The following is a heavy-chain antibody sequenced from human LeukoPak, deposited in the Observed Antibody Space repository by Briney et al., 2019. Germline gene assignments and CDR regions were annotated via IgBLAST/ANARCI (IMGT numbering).Heavy chain of an antibody. J-gene: IGHJ4*02. CDR3: ATVGSYDSSGYYPL. CDR1: GYTLTELS. Sequence: GASVNVSCKVSGYTLTELSMHWVRQAPGKGLEWMGGFYPEDGETIYAQKFQRRVTMTEDTSTDTAYMELSSLRSEDTAVYYCATVGSYDSSGYYPLWGQGTLVTVSS. V-gene: IGHV1-24*01. CDR2: FYPEDGET. D-gene: IGHD3-22*01.